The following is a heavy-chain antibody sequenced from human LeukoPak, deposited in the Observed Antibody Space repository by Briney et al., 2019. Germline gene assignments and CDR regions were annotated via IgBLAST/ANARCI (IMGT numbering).Heavy chain of an antibody. V-gene: IGHV3-23*01. CDR3: AKDLSLPSRDWYPGFDY. J-gene: IGHJ4*02. CDR1: GFTFRRYG. Sequence: GGSLRLSCAASGFTFRRYGMSWVRQAPGKGLEWISVISENGGRTYYADSVKGRFTISTDNSKNTLYLQMNSLRADDTAVYYCAKDLSLPSRDWYPGFDYWGQGTLVTVSS. D-gene: IGHD2-21*02. CDR2: ISENGGRT.